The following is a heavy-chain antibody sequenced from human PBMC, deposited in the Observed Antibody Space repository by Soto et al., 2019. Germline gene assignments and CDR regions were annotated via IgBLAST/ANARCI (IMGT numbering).Heavy chain of an antibody. CDR3: ARDPANWNGPGAFDI. CDR2: ISSSSSTT. CDR1: GFTFSSYS. D-gene: IGHD1-20*01. J-gene: IGHJ3*02. Sequence: GGSLRLSCAASGFTFSSYSMNWVRQAPGKGLEWVSYISSSSSTTYYADSVKGRFTISRDNAKNSLYLQMNSLRAEDTAVYYCARDPANWNGPGAFDIWGQGTMVTVSS. V-gene: IGHV3-48*01.